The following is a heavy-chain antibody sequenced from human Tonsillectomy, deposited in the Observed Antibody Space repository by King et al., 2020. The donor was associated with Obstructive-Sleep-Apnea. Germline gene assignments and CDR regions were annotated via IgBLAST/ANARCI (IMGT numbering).Heavy chain of an antibody. V-gene: IGHV3-48*04. CDR1: GFTFSTYS. CDR2: ISTDSSTI. CDR3: ARDNDY. J-gene: IGHJ4*02. Sequence: GQLVQSGGALVQPGGSLRLSCAASGFTFSTYSMNWVRQAPGKGLEWVSYISTDSSTIYHADSVKGRFTISRDNAKNSLYLQMNSLRVDDTAVYYCARDNDYWGQGTLVTVSS.